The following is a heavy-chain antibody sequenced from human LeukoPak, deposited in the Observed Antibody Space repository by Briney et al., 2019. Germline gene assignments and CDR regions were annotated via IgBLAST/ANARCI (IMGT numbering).Heavy chain of an antibody. CDR1: GYTFTGYY. D-gene: IGHD2-21*01. Sequence: ASVTVSCKASGYTFTGYYMHWVRQAPGQGLEWMGWINPNSGGTNYAQKFQGRVTMTRDTSISTAYMELSRLRPDDTAVYYCARGILWWELQNYWGQGTLVTVSS. CDR3: ARGILWWELQNY. CDR2: INPNSGGT. J-gene: IGHJ4*02. V-gene: IGHV1-2*02.